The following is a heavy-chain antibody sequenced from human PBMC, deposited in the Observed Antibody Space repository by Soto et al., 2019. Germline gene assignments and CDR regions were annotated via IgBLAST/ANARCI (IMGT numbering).Heavy chain of an antibody. V-gene: IGHV3-66*04. J-gene: IGHJ4*02. CDR2: IYSGGSA. Sequence: EVQLVESGGGLVQPGGSLRLSCAASGFTVSSNYMSWVRQAPGKGLEWVSVIYSGGSAYYADSVKGRFTISRDNSKTTLYLQMNSLRAADTAVYYCARHGYSYGGGYFDYWGQGTLVTVSS. D-gene: IGHD5-18*01. CDR3: ARHGYSYGGGYFDY. CDR1: GFTVSSNY.